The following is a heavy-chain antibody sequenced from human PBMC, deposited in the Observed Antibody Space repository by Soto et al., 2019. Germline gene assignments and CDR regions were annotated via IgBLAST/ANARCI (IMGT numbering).Heavy chain of an antibody. J-gene: IGHJ5*02. CDR1: GDSITRSNFY. D-gene: IGHD6-13*01. V-gene: IGHV4-39*02. CDR2: IFYSGST. Sequence: SETLSLTCTVSGDSITRSNFYWGWIRQPPGKGLEWLGSIFYSGSTFYNPALKSRVTFSVDTSKNHFSLKLSSVTAADTAVYYCVRRHVSATGIDWFDPWGQGTLVTVSS. CDR3: VRRHVSATGIDWFDP.